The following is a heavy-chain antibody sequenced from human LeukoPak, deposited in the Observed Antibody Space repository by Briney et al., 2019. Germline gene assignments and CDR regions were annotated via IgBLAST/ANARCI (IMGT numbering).Heavy chain of an antibody. CDR3: ATVLPYLGY. D-gene: IGHD3-10*01. Sequence: ASVKVSCKASGYSSTNYGISWVRQAPGQGLEWMGWITTYNGDTDYAQKLQGRVTMTADTSTSTTYMELRSLRSCDTAVHSCATVLPYLGYWGQGTLLTVSS. V-gene: IGHV1-18*01. CDR2: ITTYNGDT. J-gene: IGHJ4*02. CDR1: GYSSTNYG.